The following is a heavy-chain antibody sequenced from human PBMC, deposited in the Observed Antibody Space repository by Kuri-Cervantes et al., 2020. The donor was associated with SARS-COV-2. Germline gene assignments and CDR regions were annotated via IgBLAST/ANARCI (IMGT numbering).Heavy chain of an antibody. D-gene: IGHD2-8*01. CDR1: GGSFSDYY. Sequence: GSLRLSCAVYGGSFSDYYWSWVRQPPGKGLEWIGEINYSGNTNHDPSPKSRVTISVDTSKNQFSLQLNSVTPEDTAVYYCARGQGRDCTNGVCYYYYYGMDVWGQGTTVTVSS. CDR2: INYSGNT. V-gene: IGHV4-34*01. CDR3: ARGQGRDCTNGVCYYYYYGMDV. J-gene: IGHJ6*02.